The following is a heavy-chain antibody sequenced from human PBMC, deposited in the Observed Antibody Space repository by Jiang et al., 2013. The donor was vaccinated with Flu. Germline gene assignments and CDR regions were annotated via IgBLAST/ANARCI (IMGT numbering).Heavy chain of an antibody. V-gene: IGHV1-18*01. J-gene: IGHJ3*02. Sequence: WISAYNGDTNYAQNLQGRVTMTTDTSTSTAYMELRSLRSDDTAVYYCARDGRGLSTTVILVAPHRNAFDIWGQGTMVTVSS. D-gene: IGHD3-22*01. CDR3: ARDGRGLSTTVILVAPHRNAFDI. CDR2: ISAYNGDT.